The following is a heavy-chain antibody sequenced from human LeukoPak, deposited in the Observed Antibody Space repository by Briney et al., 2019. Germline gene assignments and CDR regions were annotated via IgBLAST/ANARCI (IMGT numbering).Heavy chain of an antibody. CDR1: GGSISSYY. CDR3: ARDPGGGYNFHWYFDL. Sequence: SETLSLTCTVSGGSISSYYWSWFRQPPGEGLEWIGCIYYSGISNYNPSLKSRVTISVGTSKNQFSLKLSSVTAADTAVYYCARDPGGGYNFHWYFDLWGRGTLVTVSS. V-gene: IGHV4-59*01. CDR2: IYYSGIS. J-gene: IGHJ2*01. D-gene: IGHD5-24*01.